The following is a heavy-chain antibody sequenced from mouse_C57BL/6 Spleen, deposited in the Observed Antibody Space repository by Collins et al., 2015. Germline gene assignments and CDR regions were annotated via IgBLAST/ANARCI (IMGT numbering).Heavy chain of an antibody. D-gene: IGHD2-14*01. CDR1: GFDFSRYW. Sequence: EVKLLESGGGLVQPGGSLKLSCAASGFDFSRYWMSWVRQAPGKGLEWIGEINPDSSTINYTPSLKDKFIISRDNAKNTLYLQMSKVRSEDTALYYCARRPYYRYDEAWFAYWGQGTLVTVSA. V-gene: IGHV4-1*02. CDR2: INPDSSTI. CDR3: ARRPYYRYDEAWFAY. J-gene: IGHJ3*01.